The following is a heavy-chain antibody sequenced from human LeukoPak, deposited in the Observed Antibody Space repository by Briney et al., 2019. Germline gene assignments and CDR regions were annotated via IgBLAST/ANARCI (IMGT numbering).Heavy chain of an antibody. CDR3: AKDKGGPIVGATTWDY. V-gene: IGHV3-9*01. J-gene: IGHJ4*02. Sequence: GGSLRLSCAASGFTFDDYAMHWVRQAQGEGLEWVSDISWNSGSIGYADSVKGRFTISRDNAKNSLYLQMNSLRAEDTALYYCAKDKGGPIVGATTWDYWGQGTLVTVSS. CDR1: GFTFDDYA. CDR2: ISWNSGSI. D-gene: IGHD1-26*01.